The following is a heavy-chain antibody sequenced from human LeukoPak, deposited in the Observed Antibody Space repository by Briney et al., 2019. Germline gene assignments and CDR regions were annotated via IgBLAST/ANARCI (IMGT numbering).Heavy chain of an antibody. V-gene: IGHV3-30-3*01. D-gene: IGHD2-8*02. J-gene: IGHJ4*02. CDR3: AKGPDTGGFDY. CDR2: ISYDGSNK. CDR1: GFTFSSYA. Sequence: PGGSLRLSCAASGFTFSSYAMHWVRQAPGKGLEWVAVISYDGSNKYYADSVKGRFTISRDNSKNTLYLQMNSLRAEDTAVYYCAKGPDTGGFDYWGQGTLVTVSS.